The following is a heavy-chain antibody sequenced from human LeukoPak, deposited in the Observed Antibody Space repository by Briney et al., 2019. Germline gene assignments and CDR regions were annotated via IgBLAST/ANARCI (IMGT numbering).Heavy chain of an antibody. CDR1: GFTFSSYA. CDR3: AKKAYDFWSGYSDY. Sequence: GGSLRLSCAASGFTFSSYAMSWVPQAPGKGLEWVSAISGSGGSTYCADSVKGRFTISRDNSKNTLYLQINSLRAEDTAVYYCAKKAYDFWSGYSDYWGQGTLVTVSS. CDR2: ISGSGGST. V-gene: IGHV3-23*01. D-gene: IGHD3-3*01. J-gene: IGHJ4*02.